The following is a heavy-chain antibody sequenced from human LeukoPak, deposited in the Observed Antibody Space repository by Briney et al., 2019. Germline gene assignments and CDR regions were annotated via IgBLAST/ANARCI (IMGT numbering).Heavy chain of an antibody. J-gene: IGHJ6*04. CDR1: GFTFDDYG. V-gene: IGHV3-21*01. D-gene: IGHD1-14*01. Sequence: PGGSLRLSCAASGFTFDDYGMSWVRQAPGKGLEWVSSISSSSTYIYYADSVKGRFTISRDNAENSLYLQMNSLRAEDTAVYYCARGYYYGLDVWGKGTTVIVSS. CDR2: ISSSSTYI. CDR3: ARGYYYGLDV.